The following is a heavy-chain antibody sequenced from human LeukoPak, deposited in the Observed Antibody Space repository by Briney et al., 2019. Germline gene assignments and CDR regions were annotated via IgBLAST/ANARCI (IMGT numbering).Heavy chain of an antibody. D-gene: IGHD3-22*01. Sequence: ASVTVSCTASGYTFTSYYMHWVRQAPGQGLEWMGIINPSGGSTSYAQKFQGRVTMTRDTSTSTVYMELSSLRSEDTAVYYCARDGLLLYYDSRVYHADYWGQGTLVPVSS. V-gene: IGHV1-46*01. J-gene: IGHJ4*02. CDR3: ARDGLLLYYDSRVYHADY. CDR2: INPSGGST. CDR1: GYTFTSYY.